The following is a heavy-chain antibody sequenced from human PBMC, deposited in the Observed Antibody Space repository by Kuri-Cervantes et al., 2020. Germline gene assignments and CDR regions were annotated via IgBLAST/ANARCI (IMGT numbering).Heavy chain of an antibody. D-gene: IGHD2-15*01. Sequence: GESLKISCAASGFTFSSYGMHWVRQAPGKGLEWVAVISYDGSNKYYADSVKGRFTISRDNSKNTLYLQMNSLRAEDTAVYYCARGSVLAANIFDNWGQGTLVTVSS. CDR1: GFTFSSYG. CDR3: ARGSVLAANIFDN. J-gene: IGHJ4*02. V-gene: IGHV3-30*03. CDR2: ISYDGSNK.